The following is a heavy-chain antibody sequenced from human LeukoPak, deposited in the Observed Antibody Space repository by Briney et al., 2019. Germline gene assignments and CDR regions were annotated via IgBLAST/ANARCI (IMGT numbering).Heavy chain of an antibody. Sequence: SETLSLTCAVYGGSFSGYYWSWIRQPPGKRLEWNGEINHSGSTNYNPSLKSRVTISVDTSKNQFSLKLSSVTAADTAVYYCARDWGVSARPGYMDVWGKGTTVTVSS. CDR1: GGSFSGYY. CDR3: ARDWGVSARPGYMDV. D-gene: IGHD6-6*01. CDR2: INHSGST. J-gene: IGHJ6*03. V-gene: IGHV4-34*01.